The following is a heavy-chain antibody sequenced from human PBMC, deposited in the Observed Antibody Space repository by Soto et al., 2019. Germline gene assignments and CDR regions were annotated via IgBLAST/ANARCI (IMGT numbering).Heavy chain of an antibody. CDR1: GFTFSSYG. Sequence: QVQLVESGGGVVQPGRSLRLSCAASGFTFSSYGMHWVRQAPGKGLEWVAVIWYDGSNKYYADSVKGRFTISRDNSKNALYLQMNRLGAEDTSVYYCARFLHPYYYGSGGDLDYWGQGTLVTVSS. CDR2: IWYDGSNK. J-gene: IGHJ4*02. V-gene: IGHV3-33*01. D-gene: IGHD3-10*01. CDR3: ARFLHPYYYGSGGDLDY.